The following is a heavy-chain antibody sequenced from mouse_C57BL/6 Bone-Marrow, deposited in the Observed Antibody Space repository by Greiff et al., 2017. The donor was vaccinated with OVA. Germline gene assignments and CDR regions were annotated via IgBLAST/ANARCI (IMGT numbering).Heavy chain of an antibody. V-gene: IGHV10-1*01. CDR3: VRQVYDGYYVGFAY. D-gene: IGHD2-3*01. CDR1: GFSFNTYA. Sequence: GGGLVPPKGSLKLSCAASGFSFNTYAMNWVRQAPGKGLEWVARIRSKSNNYATYYADSVKDRFTISRDDSESMLYLQMNNLKTEDTAIYYCVRQVYDGYYVGFAYWGQGTLVTVSA. CDR2: IRSKSNNYAT. J-gene: IGHJ3*01.